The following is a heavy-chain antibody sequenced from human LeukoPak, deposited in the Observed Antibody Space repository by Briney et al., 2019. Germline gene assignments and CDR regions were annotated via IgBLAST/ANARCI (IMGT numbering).Heavy chain of an antibody. J-gene: IGHJ4*02. V-gene: IGHV3-23*01. D-gene: IGHD3-22*01. CDR1: GISLSNYA. CDR2: VSERGGST. Sequence: GGSLRLSCVVSGISLSNYAMTWVRQAPGKGLEWVSYVSERGGSTTYADSVKGRFTISRDNSKNTLYLQMNSLRAEDTAVYYCAKGEYYDSSGYRPKYYYFDYWGQGTLVTVSS. CDR3: AKGEYYDSSGYRPKYYYFDY.